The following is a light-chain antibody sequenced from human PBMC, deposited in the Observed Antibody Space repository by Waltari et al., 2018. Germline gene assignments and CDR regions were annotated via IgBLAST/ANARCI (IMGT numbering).Light chain of an antibody. V-gene: IGKV1-16*01. CDR2: DAS. CDR3: QHYSGFSSRT. J-gene: IGKJ1*01. CDR1: RDISNY. Sequence: DIQMTQSPSSLSASAGDRVTITCQASRDISNYLNWYQQKPGKAPKLLIYDASTLKNGVPSRFSGSVSGTEFTLTISSLQPDDFATYYCQHYSGFSSRTFGQGTKVDIK.